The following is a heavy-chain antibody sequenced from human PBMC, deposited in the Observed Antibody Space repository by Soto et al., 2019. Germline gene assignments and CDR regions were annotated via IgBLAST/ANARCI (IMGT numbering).Heavy chain of an antibody. J-gene: IGHJ4*02. V-gene: IGHV3-7*03. CDR1: GVTFNSHW. D-gene: IGHD6-6*01. Sequence: GGSLRLSCTASGVTFNSHWGNWVRQDPEKGLEWVANINQDGSDKYYVDSVKGRFTIYRDNVTNSLFLQLNSLRAKDTAIYYCAGDLGVLTRPKGYWGQGTLDTVSS. CDR3: AGDLGVLTRPKGY. CDR2: INQDGSDK.